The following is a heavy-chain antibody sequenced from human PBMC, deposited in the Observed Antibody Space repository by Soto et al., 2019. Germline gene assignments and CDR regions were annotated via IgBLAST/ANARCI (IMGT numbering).Heavy chain of an antibody. CDR2: IIPIFGTA. V-gene: IGHV1-69*12. CDR3: ARNCDSSSGSYYRQPFNY. D-gene: IGHD3-10*01. J-gene: IGHJ4*02. CDR1: GGTFSNYG. Sequence: QVQLVQSGAEVKKPGSSVKVSCKASGGTFSNYGINWVRQAPGQGLEWMGGIIPIFGTANYAQKFQGRVTITAHESTSTAYMELSSLRSEDTAADSCARNCDSSSGSYYRQPFNYWGQGTLVTVSS.